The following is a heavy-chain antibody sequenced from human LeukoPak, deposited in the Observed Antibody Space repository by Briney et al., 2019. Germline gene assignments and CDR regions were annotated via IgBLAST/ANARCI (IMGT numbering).Heavy chain of an antibody. D-gene: IGHD1-1*01. CDR2: IYRGGTI. J-gene: IGHJ6*03. Sequence: SETLSLTCSVSGGSISDYYWSWIRQPPGKGLEWIGYIYRGGTINYNPSLKSRVTISVDTSKNQFSLKLSSVTAADTAVYYCARAIWSYMDVWGKGTTVTVSS. CDR3: ARAIWSYMDV. CDR1: GGSISDYY. V-gene: IGHV4-4*09.